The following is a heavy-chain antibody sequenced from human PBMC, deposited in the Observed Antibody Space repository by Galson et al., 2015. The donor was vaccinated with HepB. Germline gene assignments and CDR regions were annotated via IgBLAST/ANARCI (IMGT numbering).Heavy chain of an antibody. Sequence: LRLSCAVSGFTFSNNIMAWVRQAPGKGLEWVASINSDGTYIDYADSLRGRFTISRDNAKNALFLQMNSLRADETAVYYCARSLVPRYFDFWGQGTLVTVSS. CDR2: INSDGTYI. CDR3: ARSLVPRYFDF. CDR1: GFTFSNNI. D-gene: IGHD2-2*01. J-gene: IGHJ4*02. V-gene: IGHV3-21*01.